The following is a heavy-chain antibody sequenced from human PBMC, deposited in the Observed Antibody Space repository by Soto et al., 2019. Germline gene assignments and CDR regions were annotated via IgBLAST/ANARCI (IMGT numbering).Heavy chain of an antibody. Sequence: PGGSLGLSCAASGFTLKSYGMHWVRQAPGKGLEWVAVIWYDGSNKYYADSVKGRFTISRDNSKNTLYLQMNSLRAEDTAVYYCARDPNSSSWYGRLGPDYYYYGMDVWGQGTTVTVSS. CDR3: ARDPNSSSWYGRLGPDYYYYGMDV. CDR1: GFTLKSYG. CDR2: IWYDGSNK. J-gene: IGHJ6*02. V-gene: IGHV3-33*01. D-gene: IGHD6-13*01.